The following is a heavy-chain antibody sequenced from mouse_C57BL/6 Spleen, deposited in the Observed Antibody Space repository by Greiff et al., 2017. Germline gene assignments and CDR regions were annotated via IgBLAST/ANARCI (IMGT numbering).Heavy chain of an antibody. CDR1: GFTFSDYG. CDR2: ISSGSSTI. Sequence: EVHLVESGGGLVKPGGSLKLSCAASGFTFSDYGLHWVRQAPEKGLEWVAYISSGSSTIYYADTVKGRFTISRDNAKNTLFLQMTSLRSEDTAMYYCAMRGLLHYAMDYWGQGTSVTVSS. CDR3: AMRGLLHYAMDY. J-gene: IGHJ4*01. D-gene: IGHD2-3*01. V-gene: IGHV5-17*01.